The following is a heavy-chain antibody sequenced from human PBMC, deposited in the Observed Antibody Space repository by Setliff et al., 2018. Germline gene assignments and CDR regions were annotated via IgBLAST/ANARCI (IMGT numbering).Heavy chain of an antibody. CDR3: ARPGRSNYWDSFDY. Sequence: SETLSLTCTVSGASVSGNSYYWGWIRQPPGKGLEWIGSMYYGGGGSTYYNPSLKSRVTISVDTSKDQFSLKLISMTAADTAVYYCARPGRSNYWDSFDYWGQGTLVTVSS. CDR1: GASVSGNSYY. CDR2: MYYGGGGST. J-gene: IGHJ4*02. V-gene: IGHV4-39*07. D-gene: IGHD3-10*01.